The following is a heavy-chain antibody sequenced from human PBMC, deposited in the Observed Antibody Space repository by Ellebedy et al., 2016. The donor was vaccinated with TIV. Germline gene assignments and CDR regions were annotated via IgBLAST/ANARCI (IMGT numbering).Heavy chain of an antibody. D-gene: IGHD3-9*01. CDR1: GGSFSGYY. J-gene: IGHJ3*02. CDR2: INHNGST. Sequence: MPSETLSLTCAVYGGSFSGYYWSWIRQPPGKGLEWIGEINHNGSTNYNPSLKSRVTISVDTSKNQFSLKLSSVTAADTAVYYCARGVLRYFDWPRTHDAFDIWGQGTMVTVSS. V-gene: IGHV4-34*01. CDR3: ARGVLRYFDWPRTHDAFDI.